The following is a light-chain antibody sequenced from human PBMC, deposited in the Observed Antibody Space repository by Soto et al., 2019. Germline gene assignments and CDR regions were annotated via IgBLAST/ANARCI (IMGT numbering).Light chain of an antibody. V-gene: IGKV1-5*03. Sequence: DIQMTQSPSTLSASVGDRVTITCRASQSISSWLAWYQQKPGKAPKLLIYKASSLESGVPSRFSGVGYGTEFTLIISSLQPGDSAAYYCQQYKSYTWTFGQGTKVDIK. CDR3: QQYKSYTWT. J-gene: IGKJ1*01. CDR2: KAS. CDR1: QSISSW.